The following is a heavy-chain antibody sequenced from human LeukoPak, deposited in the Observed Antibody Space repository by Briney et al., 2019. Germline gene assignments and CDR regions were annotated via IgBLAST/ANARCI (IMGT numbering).Heavy chain of an antibody. V-gene: IGHV6-1*01. D-gene: IGHD1-14*01. CDR2: TYYRSKWYN. CDR1: GDSVFSTRSA. Sequence: SQTLSLTCAISGDSVFSTRSAWNWIRQSPSRGLEWLGRTYYRSKWYNDYAVSVKSRITINPDTSKNQFSLQLKSVTPEDTAVYYCARVNSWTEEPDTGFDYWGQGTLVTVSS. CDR3: ARVNSWTEEPDTGFDY. J-gene: IGHJ4*02.